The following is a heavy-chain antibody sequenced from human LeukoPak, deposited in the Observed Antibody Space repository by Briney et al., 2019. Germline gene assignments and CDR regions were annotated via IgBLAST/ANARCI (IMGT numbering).Heavy chain of an antibody. V-gene: IGHV3-23*01. Sequence: PGGSLRLSCAASGFTFSTYAMSWVRQAPGKGLECVSGISTSGGSTYFADSVRGRFTISRDNSKNTLYLQMNSLRAEDTAVYYCAKERSGGWPFDYWGHGTLVTVSS. CDR2: ISTSGGST. CDR3: AKERSGGWPFDY. CDR1: GFTFSTYA. D-gene: IGHD6-19*01. J-gene: IGHJ4*01.